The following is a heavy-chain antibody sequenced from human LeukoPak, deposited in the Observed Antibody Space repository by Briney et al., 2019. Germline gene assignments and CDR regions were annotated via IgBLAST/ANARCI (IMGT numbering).Heavy chain of an antibody. J-gene: IGHJ4*02. V-gene: IGHV3-74*01. Sequence: QPGGSLRLSCAASGFTFSSYWMHWVRQAPGKGLVWVSRINSDGSSTSYADSVKGRFTISRDNSKNTLYLQMNSLRAEDTAVYYCARRPKVIGRVEYSSSKKGYYFDYWGQGTLVTVSS. CDR1: GFTFSSYW. CDR3: ARRPKVIGRVEYSSSKKGYYFDY. D-gene: IGHD6-6*01. CDR2: INSDGSST.